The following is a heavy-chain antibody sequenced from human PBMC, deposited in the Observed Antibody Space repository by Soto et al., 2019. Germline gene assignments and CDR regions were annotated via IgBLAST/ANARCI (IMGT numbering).Heavy chain of an antibody. V-gene: IGHV1-3*01. CDR2: INAGNGDT. CDR3: ALVYCSGGSCPPRFDY. CDR1: GYTFTSYA. J-gene: IGHJ4*02. Sequence: ASVKVSCKASGYTFTSYAMHWVRQASGQRLERMGWINAGNGDTKYSQKFQGRVTITRDTSASTAYMELSSLRSEDTAVYYCALVYCSGGSCPPRFDYWGQGTLVTVSS. D-gene: IGHD2-15*01.